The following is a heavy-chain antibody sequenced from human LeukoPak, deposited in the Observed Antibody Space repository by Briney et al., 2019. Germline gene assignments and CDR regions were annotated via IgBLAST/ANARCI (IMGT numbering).Heavy chain of an antibody. V-gene: IGHV3-30*19. CDR1: GFTFSSYG. CDR2: IWYDGSNK. CDR3: ARDASDFAYFDY. Sequence: AGRSLRLSCAASGFTFSSYGMHWVRQAPGKGLEWVAVIWYDGSNKYYADSVKGRFTLSRDNSKNTLYLQMNSLRAEDTAVFHCARDASDFAYFDYWGQGTLVTVSS. D-gene: IGHD2-21*01. J-gene: IGHJ4*02.